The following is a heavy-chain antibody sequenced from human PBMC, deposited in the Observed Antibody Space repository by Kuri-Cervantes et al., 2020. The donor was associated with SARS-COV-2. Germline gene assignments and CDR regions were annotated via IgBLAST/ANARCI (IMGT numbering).Heavy chain of an antibody. CDR2: ISWNSGSI. Sequence: GGSLRLSCAASGFTFDDYAMHWVRQAPGKGLEWVSGISWNSGSIGYADSVKGRFTISRDNAKNSLYLQMNSLRAEDTALYYCTRMSSGGSPDYWGQGTLVTVSS. V-gene: IGHV3-9*01. J-gene: IGHJ4*02. CDR1: GFTFDDYA. D-gene: IGHD2-15*01. CDR3: TRMSSGGSPDY.